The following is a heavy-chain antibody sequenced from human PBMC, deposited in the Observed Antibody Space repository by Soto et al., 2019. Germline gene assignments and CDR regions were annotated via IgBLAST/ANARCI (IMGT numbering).Heavy chain of an antibody. CDR2: ISAYNGNT. V-gene: IGHV1-18*01. J-gene: IGHJ6*02. CDR1: GYTFTSYG. D-gene: IGHD2-8*01. Sequence: GASVKVSCKASGYTFTSYGISWVRQAPGQGLEWMGWISAYNGNTNYAQKLQGRVAMTTDTSTSTAYMELRSLRSDDTAVYYCARGGDIVLMVYAPHYYYYGMDVWGQGTTVTVSS. CDR3: ARGGDIVLMVYAPHYYYYGMDV.